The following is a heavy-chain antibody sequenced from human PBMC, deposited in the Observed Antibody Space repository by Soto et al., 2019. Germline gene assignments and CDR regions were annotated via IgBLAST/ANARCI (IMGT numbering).Heavy chain of an antibody. Sequence: QITLKESGPTVVKPTQTLTLTCTFSGFSLETSGMGMSWIRQPPGKALEWLALIYWDDDKRYSPSLKNRLTINKDTSKNQVVHTLTNVEAVDTATYYCTHSLYHYDNSCHYTYWYFDLSRRGPLVTASS. D-gene: IGHD3-22*01. CDR2: IYWDDDK. CDR3: THSLYHYDNSCHYTYWYFDL. J-gene: IGHJ2*01. CDR1: GFSLETSGMG. V-gene: IGHV2-5*02.